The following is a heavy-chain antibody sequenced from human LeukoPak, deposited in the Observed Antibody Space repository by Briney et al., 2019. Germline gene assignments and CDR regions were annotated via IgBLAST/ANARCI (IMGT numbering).Heavy chain of an antibody. CDR1: GFTFSSYG. CDR3: ARRAGAYSHPYDY. CDR2: ISYDGSNK. V-gene: IGHV3-30*03. J-gene: IGHJ4*02. D-gene: IGHD4/OR15-4a*01. Sequence: PGGSLRLSCTASGFTFSSYGMHWVRQAPGKGLEWVAVISYDGSNKYYGDSVKGRFTISRDNSKNTLYLQMNSLRAEDTAVYYCARRAGAYSHPYDYWGQGTLVTVSS.